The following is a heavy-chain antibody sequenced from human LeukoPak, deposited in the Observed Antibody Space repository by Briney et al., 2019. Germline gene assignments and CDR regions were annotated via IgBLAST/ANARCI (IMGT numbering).Heavy chain of an antibody. CDR2: ISHDGSDN. V-gene: IGHV3-30*18. J-gene: IGHJ4*02. D-gene: IGHD6-19*01. Sequence: PGGSPRLSCAASGFTFFNYGMHWVRQAPGEGLEWVATISHDGSDNYYADSVKGRFTISRDNSKKTLYLQMNSLRDEDTAVYHCAKGLYSSGWYFDYWGQGILVTVSS. CDR1: GFTFFNYG. CDR3: AKGLYSSGWYFDY.